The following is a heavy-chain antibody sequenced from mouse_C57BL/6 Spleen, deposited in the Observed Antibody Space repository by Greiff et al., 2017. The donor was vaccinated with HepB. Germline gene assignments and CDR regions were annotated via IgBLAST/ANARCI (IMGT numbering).Heavy chain of an antibody. CDR2: INPNNGGT. Sequence: EVQLQQSGPELVKPGASVKISCKASGYTFTDYYMNWVKQSHGKSLEWIGDINPNNGGTSYNQKFKGKATLTVDKYSSTAYMELRSLTSEDSAVYYCARDGNSVFAYWGQGTLVTVSA. CDR3: ARDGNSVFAY. CDR1: GYTFTDYY. D-gene: IGHD2-1*01. V-gene: IGHV1-26*01. J-gene: IGHJ3*01.